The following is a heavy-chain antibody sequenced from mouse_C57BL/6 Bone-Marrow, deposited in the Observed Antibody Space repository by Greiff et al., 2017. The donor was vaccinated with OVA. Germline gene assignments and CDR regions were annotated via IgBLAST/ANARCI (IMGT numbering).Heavy chain of an antibody. Sequence: VQLQQSGAELVRPGASVKLSCTASGFNFKDDYMHWVKQRPEQGLEWIGWIDPENGGTDYASKFQGKAPLTADTSSNTAFLQLSSLTSDDTAVDYCATPYDNYPDDWGTGTTLTVSS. CDR1: GFNFKDDY. CDR3: ATPYDNYPDD. V-gene: IGHV14-4*01. CDR2: IDPENGGT. D-gene: IGHD2-3*01. J-gene: IGHJ2*01.